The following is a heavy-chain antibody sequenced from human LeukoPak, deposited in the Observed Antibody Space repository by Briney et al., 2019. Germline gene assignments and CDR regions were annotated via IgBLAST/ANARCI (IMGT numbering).Heavy chain of an antibody. CDR2: ITNTGNT. V-gene: IGHV4-39*01. CDR3: ARKTPGTSVDV. D-gene: IGHD3-10*01. J-gene: IGHJ6*02. CDR1: GDSISNSAYY. Sequence: PSETLSLTCTVSGDSISNSAYYWVWIRLPPGKGLEWIGTITNTGNTYSNPSLKSRVTISIDTSKTQISLKLTSVTAADTAVFYCARKTPGTSVDVWGQGTPVTVSS.